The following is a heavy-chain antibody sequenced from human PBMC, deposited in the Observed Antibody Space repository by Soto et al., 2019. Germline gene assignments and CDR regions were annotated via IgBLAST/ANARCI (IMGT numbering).Heavy chain of an antibody. Sequence: GGSLRLSCAASGFTFSSYAMHWVRQAPGKGLEWVAVISYDGSNKYYADSVKGRFTISRDNSKNTLYPQMNSLRAEDTAVYYCARDRGYCCSTSCYTYYYYYRMDVWGQGTTVTVSS. CDR1: GFTFSSYA. CDR3: ARDRGYCCSTSCYTYYYYYRMDV. J-gene: IGHJ6*02. D-gene: IGHD2-2*02. V-gene: IGHV3-30-3*01. CDR2: ISYDGSNK.